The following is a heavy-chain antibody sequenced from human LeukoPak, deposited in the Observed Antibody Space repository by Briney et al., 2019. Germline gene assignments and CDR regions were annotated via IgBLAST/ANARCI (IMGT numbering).Heavy chain of an antibody. D-gene: IGHD3-10*01. J-gene: IGHJ5*02. Sequence: KAVGALRLSCAASGFTFSSYSMNWVRQAPGKGLGCVSSISSSSSYIYYADSVKGRFTISRDNAKNSLYLQMNSLRSEDTAVYYCARAPRRGERFDPWGQGTLVTVSS. V-gene: IGHV3-21*04. CDR2: ISSSSSYI. CDR1: GFTFSSYS. CDR3: ARAPRRGERFDP.